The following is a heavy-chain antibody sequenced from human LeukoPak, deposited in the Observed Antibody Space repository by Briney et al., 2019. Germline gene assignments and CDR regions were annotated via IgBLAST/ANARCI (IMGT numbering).Heavy chain of an antibody. CDR2: ILASGSPT. CDR1: GFTFNSYT. CDR3: ARDRASAELVREYYYYYGMDV. D-gene: IGHD6-13*01. V-gene: IGHV3-23*01. Sequence: GGSLRLSCAASGFTFNSYTMNWVRQAPGKGLQWVANILASGSPTYYADSVKGRFIISRDNSKSTVYLQMNSLRVEDTAVYYCARDRASAELVREYYYYYGMDVWGQGTTVTVSS. J-gene: IGHJ6*02.